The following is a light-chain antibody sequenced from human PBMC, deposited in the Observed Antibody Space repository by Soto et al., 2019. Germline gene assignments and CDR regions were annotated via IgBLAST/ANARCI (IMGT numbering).Light chain of an antibody. V-gene: IGKV1-17*03. J-gene: IGKJ2*01. CDR2: AAS. Sequence: DIQMTQSPSAMSASVGDRVTITCRASQDISNYLAWFQQKPGKVPKRLIYAASTLQSGVPSRFRGGESGKELPLKISSLQLKDLATYFVQQHDSSPRPFGRGTKVNIK. CDR3: QQHDSSPRP. CDR1: QDISNY.